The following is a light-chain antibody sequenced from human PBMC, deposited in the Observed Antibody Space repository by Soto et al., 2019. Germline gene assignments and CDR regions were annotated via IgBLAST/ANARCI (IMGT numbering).Light chain of an antibody. CDR2: EVS. CDR1: SSDVGGYNY. CDR3: SSYTGSSTYV. Sequence: QSVLTQPRSVSGSPGQSVTISCTGTSSDVGGYNYVSWYQQHPGKAPKLMIYEVSNRPSGVSNRFSGSKSGNTASLTISGLQAEDEADYYCSSYTGSSTYVFGTGTKLTVL. J-gene: IGLJ1*01. V-gene: IGLV2-14*01.